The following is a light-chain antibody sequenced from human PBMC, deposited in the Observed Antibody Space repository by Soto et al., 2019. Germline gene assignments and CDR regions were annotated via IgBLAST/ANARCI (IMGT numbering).Light chain of an antibody. CDR3: QQYGSSPET. Sequence: EIVMTQSPATLSVSPGERATLSCRASQSVSSNLAWYQQKPGQAPRLLIYESSNRATGIAARFSGSGSGTDFTLTISRLEPEDFAVYYCQQYGSSPETFGQGTKVDIK. V-gene: IGKV3-20*01. J-gene: IGKJ1*01. CDR2: ESS. CDR1: QSVSSN.